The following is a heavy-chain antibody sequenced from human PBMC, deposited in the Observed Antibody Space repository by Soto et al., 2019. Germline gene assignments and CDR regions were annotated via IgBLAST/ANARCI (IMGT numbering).Heavy chain of an antibody. CDR1: GFTFSNAW. CDR3: TTGASRKGGYYGY. V-gene: IGHV3-15*01. D-gene: IGHD3-22*01. J-gene: IGHJ4*02. Sequence: GGSLRLSCAASGFTFSNAWMSWVRQAPGKGLEWVGRIKSKTDGGTTDYAAPVKGRFTISRDDSKNTLYLQMNSLKTEDTAVYYCTTGASRKGGYYGYWGQGTLVTVSS. CDR2: IKSKTDGGTT.